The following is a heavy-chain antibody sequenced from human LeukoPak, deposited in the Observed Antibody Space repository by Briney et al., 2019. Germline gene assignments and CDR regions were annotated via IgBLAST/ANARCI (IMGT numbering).Heavy chain of an antibody. CDR1: GFTVSGHY. J-gene: IGHJ4*02. CDR3: ASGPTYDYVRVLLY. CDR2: IYTGGTT. Sequence: GGSLGLSCAVSGFTVSGHYITWVGQAPGKGLGWVSVIYTGGTTYYRDSVKGRFTISRHNSENTVNLQMNSLRPEDTAVYYCASGPTYDYVRVLLYWGQGTLVTVSS. D-gene: IGHD3-16*01. V-gene: IGHV3-53*04.